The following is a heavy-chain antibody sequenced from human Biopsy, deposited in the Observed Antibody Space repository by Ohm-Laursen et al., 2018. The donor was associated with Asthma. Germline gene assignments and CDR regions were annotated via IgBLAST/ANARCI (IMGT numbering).Heavy chain of an antibody. CDR2: MSYDGSIK. D-gene: IGHD3-10*01. V-gene: IGHV3-33*05. CDR1: GFTFSSYG. CDR3: ARGLDYSGRSGIDY. J-gene: IGHJ4*02. Sequence: SSLRLSCAASGFTFSSYGMDWVRQAPGKGLEWVALMSYDGSIKDYADSVKGRFTISRDNSMNTLYLHMNSLRVEDTAVYYCARGLDYSGRSGIDYWGQGTLVTVSS.